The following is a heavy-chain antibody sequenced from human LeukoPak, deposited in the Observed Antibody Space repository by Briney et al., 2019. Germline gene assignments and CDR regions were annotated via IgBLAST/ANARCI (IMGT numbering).Heavy chain of an antibody. CDR2: IITVGSRT. J-gene: IGHJ4*02. CDR1: AFTFSTYW. V-gene: IGHV3-74*01. Sequence: PGGSRRPSCAPSAFTFSTYWTHWVRQAPGKGLVWVSRIITVGSRTTYADSGKGRFTISRDNAKNPLYLQMNSLRAEDTAVYYCARDLSYGFDYWGQGTLVTVS. D-gene: IGHD1-26*01. CDR3: ARDLSYGFDY.